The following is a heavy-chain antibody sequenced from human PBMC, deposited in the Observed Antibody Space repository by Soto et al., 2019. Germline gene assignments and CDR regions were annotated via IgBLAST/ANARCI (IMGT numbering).Heavy chain of an antibody. D-gene: IGHD2-2*01. Sequence: PGGSLRLSCSASGFTVSNNYMSWVRQAPGKGLEWVSVIYSGGNTYYADSVRGRFTISRDTSKNTLFLQMNSLRAEDTAVFYCAREGTNCISTSCQGVMDVWGKGTTVTVSS. J-gene: IGHJ6*03. CDR1: GFTVSNNY. V-gene: IGHV3-66*01. CDR2: IYSGGNT. CDR3: AREGTNCISTSCQGVMDV.